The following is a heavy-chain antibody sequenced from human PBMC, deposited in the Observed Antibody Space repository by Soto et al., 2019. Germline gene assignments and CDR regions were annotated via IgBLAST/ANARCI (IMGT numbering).Heavy chain of an antibody. CDR2: IIPMFGTA. D-gene: IGHD3-22*01. CDR3: ARDMYHYDSGGYYAFDI. J-gene: IGHJ3*02. CDR1: GGTFSSYA. Sequence: QVQLVQSGAEVKKPGSSVKVSCKASGGTFSSYAISWVRQAPGQGLEWMGGIIPMFGTANYAQKFQGRVTITADESTSTAYMELSSLTSEDTAVYYCARDMYHYDSGGYYAFDIWGQGTMVTVSS. V-gene: IGHV1-69*12.